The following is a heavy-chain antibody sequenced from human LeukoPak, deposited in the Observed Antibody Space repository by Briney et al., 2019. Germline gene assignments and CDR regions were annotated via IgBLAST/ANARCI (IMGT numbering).Heavy chain of an antibody. D-gene: IGHD6-19*01. CDR3: ARDSSGWGRTFDY. J-gene: IGHJ4*02. Sequence: ASVRVSCKPSGYTFTGHYIHWLRQAPGQGLQWMGWMNPNSGNTGYAQKFQGRVTMTRNTSISTAYMELSSLRSEDTAVYYCARDSSGWGRTFDYWGQGTLVTVSS. V-gene: IGHV1-8*01. CDR2: MNPNSGNT. CDR1: GYTFTGHY.